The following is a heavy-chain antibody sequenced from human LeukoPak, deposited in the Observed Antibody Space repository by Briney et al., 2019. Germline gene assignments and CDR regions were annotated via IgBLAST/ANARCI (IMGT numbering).Heavy chain of an antibody. CDR2: IYHSGST. D-gene: IGHD6-13*01. J-gene: IGHJ6*04. Sequence: KPSQTLSLTCAVSGGSISSGGYSWSWIRQPPGKGLEWIGYIYHSGSTYYNPSLKGRVTISVDRSKNQFSLKLSSVTAADTAVYYCARANSSSWYSSDYYYYGMDVWGKGTTVTVSS. CDR1: GGSISSGGYS. CDR3: ARANSSSWYSSDYYYYGMDV. V-gene: IGHV4-30-2*01.